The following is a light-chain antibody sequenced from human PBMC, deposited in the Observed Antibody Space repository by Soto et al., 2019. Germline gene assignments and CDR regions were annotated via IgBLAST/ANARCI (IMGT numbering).Light chain of an antibody. J-gene: IGLJ1*01. CDR2: EVN. V-gene: IGLV2-8*01. CDR3: RSNADIYTYV. Sequence: QSVLTQPPSASGPPGQSVTISCTGISSVAGGYNQVSWYQQHPGKAPKLMIYEVNKRPSGVPDRFSGSKSGNTASLTVSGLQAEDEADYYCRSNADIYTYVFGTGTKLTVL. CDR1: SSVAGGYNQ.